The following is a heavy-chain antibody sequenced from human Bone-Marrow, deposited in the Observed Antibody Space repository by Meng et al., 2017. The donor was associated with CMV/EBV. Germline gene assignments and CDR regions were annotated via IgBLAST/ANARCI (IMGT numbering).Heavy chain of an antibody. D-gene: IGHD4-23*01. CDR2: INPHPNRGGT. Sequence: ASVKVSCKASGYTFIGYYIHWVRQAPGQGLEWMGWINPHPNRGGTVNAQKFQGRITMTSDTSGSTAYMQLSRLRSDDTAVYYCARCTTVVNSFDLDYWGQGTLVTVSS. V-gene: IGHV1-2*02. CDR1: GYTFIGYY. J-gene: IGHJ4*02. CDR3: ARCTTVVNSFDLDY.